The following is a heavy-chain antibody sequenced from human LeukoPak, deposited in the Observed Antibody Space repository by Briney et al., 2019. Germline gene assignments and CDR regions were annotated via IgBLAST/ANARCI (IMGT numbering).Heavy chain of an antibody. Sequence: GGSLRLSCAASGFTFSSFGMHWVRQAPGKGLEWVAFVRYDGSNKYYADSVKGRFTISRDNSEKKVYLQMNSLRAEDTAVYYCAKGGSSSFYSDYWGQGTLVTVSS. D-gene: IGHD6-6*01. V-gene: IGHV3-30*02. CDR3: AKGGSSSFYSDY. J-gene: IGHJ4*02. CDR1: GFTFSSFG. CDR2: VRYDGSNK.